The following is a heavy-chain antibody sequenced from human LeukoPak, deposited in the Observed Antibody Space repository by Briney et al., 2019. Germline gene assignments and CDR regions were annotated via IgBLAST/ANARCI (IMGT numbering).Heavy chain of an antibody. CDR2: INWDGGST. D-gene: IGHD5-12*01. CDR1: GFIFNDFT. CDR3: AKGDVDSPMNFYH. Sequence: PGGSLRLSCAASGFIFNDFTIHWVHQVPGKSLEWVSLINWDGGSTYYADSVKGRFTISRDNSKNSLYLQMDSLTTEDTAFYYCAKGDVDSPMNFYHWGQGTLVTVSS. J-gene: IGHJ4*02. V-gene: IGHV3-43*01.